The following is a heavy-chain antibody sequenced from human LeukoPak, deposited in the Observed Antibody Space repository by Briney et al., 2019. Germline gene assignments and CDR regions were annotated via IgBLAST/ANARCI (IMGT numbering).Heavy chain of an antibody. CDR1: GGSINNNIHY. Sequence: SEPLSLTCTVSGGSINNNIHYWVWIRQPPGKGLEWVGTIFYSGQTYYNPSLKSRVTISVDTSKNQFSLKLRSVTAADTAVYYCAREELMVQDAFDIWGQGTMVTVSS. CDR3: AREELMVQDAFDI. CDR2: IFYSGQT. V-gene: IGHV4-39*07. J-gene: IGHJ3*02. D-gene: IGHD1-26*01.